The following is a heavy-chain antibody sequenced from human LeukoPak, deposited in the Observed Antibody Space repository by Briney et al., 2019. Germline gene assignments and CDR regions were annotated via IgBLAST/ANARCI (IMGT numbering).Heavy chain of an antibody. D-gene: IGHD3-22*01. J-gene: IGHJ4*02. V-gene: IGHV3-33*06. CDR1: GFTFSSYG. CDR3: AKGVDNSDSSGYEYFDY. CDR2: IWYDGSNK. Sequence: GGSLRLSCAASGFTFSSYGMHWVRQAPGKGLEWVAVIWYDGSNKYYADFVKGRFTISRDNSKNTLYLQMNSLRAEDTAVYYCAKGVDNSDSSGYEYFDYWGQGTLVTVSS.